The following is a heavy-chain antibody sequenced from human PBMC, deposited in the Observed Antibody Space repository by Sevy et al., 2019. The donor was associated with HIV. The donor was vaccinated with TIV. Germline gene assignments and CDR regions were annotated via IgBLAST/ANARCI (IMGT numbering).Heavy chain of an antibody. D-gene: IGHD3-10*01. J-gene: IGHJ4*02. CDR1: GGSFSGYY. CDR2: INHSGST. Sequence: SETLSLTCAVYGGSFSGYYWSWIRKPPGKGLEWIGEINHSGSTNYNPSPKSRATISVDTSKNQFSLNLSSVTAADTAAYYCARAYGSGTYSVERRRRPFDYWGQGTLVTVSS. V-gene: IGHV4-34*01. CDR3: ARAYGSGTYSVERRRRPFDY.